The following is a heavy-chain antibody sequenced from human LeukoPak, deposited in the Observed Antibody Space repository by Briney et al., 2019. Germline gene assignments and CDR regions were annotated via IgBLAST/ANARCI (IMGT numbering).Heavy chain of an antibody. D-gene: IGHD6-13*01. J-gene: IGHJ5*02. CDR1: GFTFSSYA. CDR3: AKDRSSSGPGVRFDP. Sequence: GGSLRLSCAASGFTFSSYAMSWVRQAPGKGLEWVSVISGSAGNTFYADSVKGRFTISRDNSKNTLYLQMNSLTVEDTAVYYCAKDRSSSGPGVRFDPWGQGTLVTVSS. CDR2: ISGSAGNT. V-gene: IGHV3-23*01.